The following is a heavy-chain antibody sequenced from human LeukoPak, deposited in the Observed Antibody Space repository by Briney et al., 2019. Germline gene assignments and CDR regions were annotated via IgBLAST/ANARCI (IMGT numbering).Heavy chain of an antibody. CDR3: ARDLLFRRYPFDY. CDR1: GFTFSSYW. J-gene: IGHJ4*02. D-gene: IGHD1-26*01. V-gene: IGHV3-7*01. Sequence: PGGSLRLSCAGSGFTFSSYWMSWVRQAPGKGLEWVANIKEDGSEKSYVDSVKGRFTISRDNAKNSLYLQMNSLRAEDTAVYYCARDLLFRRYPFDYWGQGTLVTVSS. CDR2: IKEDGSEK.